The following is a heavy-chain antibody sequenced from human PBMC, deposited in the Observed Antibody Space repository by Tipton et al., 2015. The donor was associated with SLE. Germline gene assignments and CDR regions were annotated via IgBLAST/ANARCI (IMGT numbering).Heavy chain of an antibody. CDR1: GYTFTGYY. J-gene: IGHJ5*01. V-gene: IGHV1-2*06. CDR2: INPNSGGT. CDR3: ARDSGSAGYSDS. Sequence: QLVQSGAEVKKPGASVKVSCKASGYTFTGYYMHWVRQAPGQGLEWMGRINPNSGGTNYAQKFQGRVTMTRDTSISTAYMGLSRLRSDDTAVYYCARDSGSAGYSDSCSQATPFTVYS. D-gene: IGHD2-15*01.